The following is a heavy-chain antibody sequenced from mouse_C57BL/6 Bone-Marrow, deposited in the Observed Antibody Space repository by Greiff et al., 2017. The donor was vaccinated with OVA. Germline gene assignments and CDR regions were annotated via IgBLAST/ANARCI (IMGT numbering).Heavy chain of an antibody. D-gene: IGHD2-4*01. V-gene: IGHV1-19*01. CDR1: GYTFTDYY. CDR2: INPYNGGT. Sequence: VQLQQSGPVLVKPGASVKMSCKASGYTFTDYYMNWVKQSHGKSLEWIGVINPYNGGTSYNQKFKGKATLTVDKSSSTAYMELNSLTSEDSAVYYCASYDYDRFAHWGQGTLVTVSA. CDR3: ASYDYDRFAH. J-gene: IGHJ3*01.